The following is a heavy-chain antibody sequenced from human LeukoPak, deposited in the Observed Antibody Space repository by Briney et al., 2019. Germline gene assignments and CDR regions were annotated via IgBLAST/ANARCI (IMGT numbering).Heavy chain of an antibody. CDR3: ARVGGKGWFDP. CDR2: IIPIFGTA. V-gene: IGHV1-69*06. D-gene: IGHD3-16*01. CDR1: GYTFTVYY. Sequence: GASVKVSCKASGYTFTVYYMHWVRQAPGQGLEWMGGIIPIFGTANYAQKFQGRVTITADKSTSTAYMELSSLRSEDTAVYYCARVGGKGWFDPWGQGTLVTVSS. J-gene: IGHJ5*02.